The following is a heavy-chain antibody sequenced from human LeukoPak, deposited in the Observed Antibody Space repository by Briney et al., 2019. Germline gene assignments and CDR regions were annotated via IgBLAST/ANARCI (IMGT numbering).Heavy chain of an antibody. D-gene: IGHD7-27*01. CDR2: IYHSGSV. CDR3: ARDADWGRYDC. J-gene: IGHJ4*02. V-gene: IGHV4-61*01. CDR1: GGSISTANYY. Sequence: SETPSLTCTVSGGSISTANYYWGWIRQPPGKGLEWIGYIYHSGSVNYNPSLRSRVTISVDMSNNQFSLKIFSVTAADTAVFYCARDADWGRYDCWGQGTLVTASS.